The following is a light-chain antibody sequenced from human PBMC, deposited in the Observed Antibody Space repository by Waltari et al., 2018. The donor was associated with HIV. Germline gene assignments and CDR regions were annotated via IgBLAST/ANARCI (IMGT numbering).Light chain of an antibody. CDR2: EST. CDR3: GTRDNDLGPVV. CDR1: NSNIGSND. Sequence: SVLTQPPSKSAAPGQTVTISCTGHNSNIGSNDVSWYPQLPGASPRLIIYESTKRPSLISGRFSASKSDTTATLDIAGLQPGDEAMYYCGTRDNDLGPVVLGGGTWVTVL. V-gene: IGLV1-51*02. J-gene: IGLJ2*01.